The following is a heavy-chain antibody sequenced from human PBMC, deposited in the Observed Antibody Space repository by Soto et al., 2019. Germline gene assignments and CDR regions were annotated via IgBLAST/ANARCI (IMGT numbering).Heavy chain of an antibody. Sequence: GGSLRLSCAASGFTFSSYAMSWVRQAPGKGLEWVSAISGRGGSTDYADSGKGRFTISRDNSKNTLYLQMNRLRAEDTVVYYCAKDGGRAYYDYVGGSYRYYYFDYWGQGTLVTVSS. CDR1: GFTFSSYA. CDR3: AKDGGRAYYDYVGGSYRYYYFDY. V-gene: IGHV3-23*01. D-gene: IGHD3-16*02. J-gene: IGHJ4*02. CDR2: ISGRGGST.